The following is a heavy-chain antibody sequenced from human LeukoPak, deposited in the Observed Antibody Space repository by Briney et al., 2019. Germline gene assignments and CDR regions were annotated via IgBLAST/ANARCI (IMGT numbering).Heavy chain of an antibody. J-gene: IGHJ6*03. CDR1: GGSISSGTYY. Sequence: SETLSLTCAVSGGSISSGTYYWGWIRQPPGKGLEWIGSISYSGTTYYNASLKSRVTLSVDTSKNLFSLNLRSVTAADTAVYYCARISRPADRTAGPYNTDVWGKGTTVTVSS. CDR2: ISYSGTT. CDR3: ARISRPADRTAGPYNTDV. V-gene: IGHV4-39*01.